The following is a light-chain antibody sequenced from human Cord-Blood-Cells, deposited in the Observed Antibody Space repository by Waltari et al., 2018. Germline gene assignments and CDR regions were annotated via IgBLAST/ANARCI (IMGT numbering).Light chain of an antibody. CDR1: SSDVGGYNN. V-gene: IGLV2-14*01. J-gene: IGLJ1*01. CDR2: EVS. Sequence: QSALTQPASVSGSPGQSLTLPCTGTSSDVGGYNNVSWYQQHPGKAPNLMIYEVSNRPSGVSNRFSGSKSGNTASLTISGLQAEDEADYYCSSYTSSSHYVFGTGTKVTVL. CDR3: SSYTSSSHYV.